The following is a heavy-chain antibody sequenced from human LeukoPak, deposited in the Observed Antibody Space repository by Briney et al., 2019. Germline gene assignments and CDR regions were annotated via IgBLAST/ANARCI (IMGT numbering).Heavy chain of an antibody. Sequence: PGGSLWLSRVASGLNFDDSAMHWVRQAPGKGLEWVSLISADGGSTFSSDSVKGRFSISRDNSKNSLYLQMNSLRSEDTAMYYCAKESGKFDYWGQGTLVADSS. CDR3: AKESGKFDY. CDR2: ISADGGST. J-gene: IGHJ4*02. V-gene: IGHV3-43*02. CDR1: GLNFDDSA.